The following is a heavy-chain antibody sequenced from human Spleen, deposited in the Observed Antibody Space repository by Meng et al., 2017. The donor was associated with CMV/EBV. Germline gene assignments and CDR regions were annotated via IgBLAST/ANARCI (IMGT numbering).Heavy chain of an antibody. V-gene: IGHV3-9*01. CDR1: GFTFDDYA. Sequence: GGSLRLSCAASGFTFDDYAMHWVRQAPGKGLEWVSGISWNSGSIGYADSVKGRFTISRDNAKNSLYLQMNSLRTEDTAVYHCAKFLSWEPDDAFDIWGQGTMVTVSS. CDR3: AKFLSWEPDDAFDI. D-gene: IGHD1-26*01. CDR2: ISWNSGSI. J-gene: IGHJ3*02.